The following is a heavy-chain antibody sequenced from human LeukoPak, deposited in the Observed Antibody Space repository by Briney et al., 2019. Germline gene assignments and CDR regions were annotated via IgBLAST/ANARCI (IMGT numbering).Heavy chain of an antibody. D-gene: IGHD3-9*01. V-gene: IGHV3-43*02. CDR3: AKVALYYDILTGYYI. Sequence: GGSLRLSCAASGFTFDDYAMHWVRQAPGKGLEWVSLISGDGGSTYYADSVKGRFTISRDNSKNSLYLQMNSLRTEDTALYYCAKVALYYDILTGYYIWGQGTLVTVSS. CDR2: ISGDGGST. J-gene: IGHJ4*02. CDR1: GFTFDDYA.